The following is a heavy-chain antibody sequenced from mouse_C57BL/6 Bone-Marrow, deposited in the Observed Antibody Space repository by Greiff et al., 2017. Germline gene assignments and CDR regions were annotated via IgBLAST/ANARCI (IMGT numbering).Heavy chain of an antibody. D-gene: IGHD1-1*01. J-gene: IGHJ2*01. V-gene: IGHV1-64*01. Sequence: QVQLQQPGAELVKPGASVKLSCKASGYTFPCYWLHWVKQRPGQGLEWIGMIHPNSGSTNYNEKFKSKATLTVDKSSSTAYMQLSSQTSGNSAVYYCARSVTVVAKGEVFGYWGQGTTLTVAS. CDR3: ARSVTVVAKGEVFGY. CDR1: GYTFPCYW. CDR2: IHPNSGST.